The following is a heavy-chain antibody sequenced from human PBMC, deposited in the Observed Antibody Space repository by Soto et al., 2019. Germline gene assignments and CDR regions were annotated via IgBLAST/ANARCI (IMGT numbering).Heavy chain of an antibody. CDR2: ISGSGGST. CDR3: AKDGYSYGQMSYYFDY. Sequence: GGSLRLSCAASGFTFSSYSMNWVRQAPGKGLEWVSAISGSGGSTYYADSVKGRFTISRDNSKNTLYLQMNSLRAEDTAVYYCAKDGYSYGQMSYYFDYWGQGTLVTVSS. J-gene: IGHJ4*02. V-gene: IGHV3-23*01. CDR1: GFTFSSYS. D-gene: IGHD5-18*01.